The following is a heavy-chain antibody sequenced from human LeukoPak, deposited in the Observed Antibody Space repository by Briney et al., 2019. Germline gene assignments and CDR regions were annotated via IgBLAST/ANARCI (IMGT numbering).Heavy chain of an antibody. J-gene: IGHJ6*04. CDR3: ARVRGLLSGMDV. CDR2: IYSGGTT. CDR1: GFTVSSNY. D-gene: IGHD3/OR15-3a*01. V-gene: IGHV3-53*01. Sequence: PGGSLRLSCAASGFTVSSNYMTWVRQAPGKGLEWVSVIYSGGTTYYADSVKGRFTISRDNSKNTLNLQMNSLRAEDTAVCYCARVRGLLSGMDVWGKGTTVTVSS.